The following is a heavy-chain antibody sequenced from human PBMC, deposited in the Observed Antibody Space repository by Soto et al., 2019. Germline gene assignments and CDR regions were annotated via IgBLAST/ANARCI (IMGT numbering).Heavy chain of an antibody. CDR2: IKSKTDGGTT. CDR1: GFTFSNAW. Sequence: EVQLVESGGGLVKPGGSLRLSCAASGFTFSNAWMSWVRQAPGKGLEWVGRIKSKTDGGTTDYAAPVKGRFTISRDDSKNTLYLQMNSLKTEDTAVYYCTTDLPCYYDSSGYWGRFDYWGQGTLVTVSS. V-gene: IGHV3-15*01. D-gene: IGHD3-22*01. J-gene: IGHJ4*02. CDR3: TTDLPCYYDSSGYWGRFDY.